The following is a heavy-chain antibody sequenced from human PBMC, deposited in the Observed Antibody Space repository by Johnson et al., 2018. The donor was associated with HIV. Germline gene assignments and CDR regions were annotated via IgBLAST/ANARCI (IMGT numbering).Heavy chain of an antibody. CDR3: ATSYATGAFDI. CDR2: IYSGGST. D-gene: IGHD3-16*01. V-gene: IGHV3-66*01. Sequence: VQLMESGGGLVQPGGSLRLSCAASGFTVSSNYMSWVRQAPGKGLEWVSIIYSGGSTYYADSVKGTFTISRDNSKNTLYLQMNSLRAEDTAVYYCATSYATGAFDIWGQGTMVTVSS. J-gene: IGHJ3*02. CDR1: GFTVSSNY.